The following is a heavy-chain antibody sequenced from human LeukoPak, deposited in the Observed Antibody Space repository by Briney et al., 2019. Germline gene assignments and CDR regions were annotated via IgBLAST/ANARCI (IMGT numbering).Heavy chain of an antibody. CDR2: IIPILGIA. J-gene: IGHJ4*02. CDR1: GGTFSSYT. D-gene: IGHD3-3*01. Sequence: SVKVSCKASGGTFSSYTISWVRQAPGQGLEWMGRIIPILGIANYAQKFQGRVTITADKSTSTAYMDLSSLRSEDTAVYYCASTHEKLTIFGVVISDYWGRGTLVTVSS. CDR3: ASTHEKLTIFGVVISDY. V-gene: IGHV1-69*02.